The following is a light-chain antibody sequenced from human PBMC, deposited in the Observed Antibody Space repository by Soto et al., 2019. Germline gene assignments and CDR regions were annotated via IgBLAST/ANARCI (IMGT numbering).Light chain of an antibody. V-gene: IGKV3-15*01. CDR1: QSVSNN. J-gene: IGKJ1*01. CDR2: GAS. CDR3: QQYNNWTPWT. Sequence: EIVMTQSPATLSVSPGERATLSCRASQSVSNNLAWYQHKPGQAPRLLIYGASTRATGIPARFSGSGSGTEFTLTISSLQSEDFAVYYCQQYNNWTPWTFGQGTKVEIK.